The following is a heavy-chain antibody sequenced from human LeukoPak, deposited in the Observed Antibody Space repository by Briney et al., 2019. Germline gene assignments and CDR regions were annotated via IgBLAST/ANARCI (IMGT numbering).Heavy chain of an antibody. Sequence: ASVKVSCKASGGTFSSYAISWVRQAPGQGLEWMGRIIPILGTANYAQKFQGRVTITTDESTSTAYMELSSLRSEDTAVYYCASALDYYYYMDVWGKGTTVTVSS. CDR1: GGTFSSYA. CDR2: IIPILGTA. J-gene: IGHJ6*03. V-gene: IGHV1-69*11. CDR3: ASALDYYYYMDV.